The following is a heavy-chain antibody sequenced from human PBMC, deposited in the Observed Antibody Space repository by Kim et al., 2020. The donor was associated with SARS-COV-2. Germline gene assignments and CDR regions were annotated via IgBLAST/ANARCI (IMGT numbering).Heavy chain of an antibody. CDR3: AGERETAMVDY. CDR2: INHSGST. J-gene: IGHJ4*02. V-gene: IGHV4-34*01. CDR1: GGSFSGYY. D-gene: IGHD5-18*01. Sequence: SETLSLTCAVYGGSFSGYYWSWIRQPPGKGLEWIGEINHSGSTNYNPSLKSRVTISVDTSKNQFSLKLSSVTAADTAVYYCAGERETAMVDYWGQGTLVTVSS.